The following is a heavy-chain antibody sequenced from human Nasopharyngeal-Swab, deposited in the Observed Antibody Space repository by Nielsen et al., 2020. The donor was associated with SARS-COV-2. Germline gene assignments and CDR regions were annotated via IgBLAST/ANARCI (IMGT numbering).Heavy chain of an antibody. CDR1: GFSLSTSGMC. Sequence: SGPTLVKPTQTLTLTCTFSGFSLSTSGMCVSWIRQPPGKALEWLALIDWDDDKYYSTSLKTRLTISKDTSKNQVVLTMTNTDPVDTATYYCARIPGYSSGWYSGGMDVWGQGTTVTVSS. CDR2: IDWDDDK. J-gene: IGHJ6*02. D-gene: IGHD6-19*01. CDR3: ARIPGYSSGWYSGGMDV. V-gene: IGHV2-70*01.